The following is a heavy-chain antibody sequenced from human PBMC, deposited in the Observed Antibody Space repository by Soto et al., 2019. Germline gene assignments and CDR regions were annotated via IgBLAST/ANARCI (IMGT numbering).Heavy chain of an antibody. J-gene: IGHJ4*02. CDR3: ARGGEWWSDGGYFDY. CDR1: GGSFSGYY. CDR2: INHSGST. D-gene: IGHD2-15*01. Sequence: QVQLQQWGAGLLKPSETLSLTCAVYGGSFSGYYWSWIRQPPGKGLEWIGEINHSGSTNYNPSLKSRVTISVDTSKNQFSLKLSSVTAADTAVYYCARGGEWWSDGGYFDYWGQGTLVTVSS. V-gene: IGHV4-34*01.